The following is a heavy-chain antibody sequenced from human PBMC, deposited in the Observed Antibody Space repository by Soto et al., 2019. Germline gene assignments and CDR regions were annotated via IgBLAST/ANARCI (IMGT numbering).Heavy chain of an antibody. D-gene: IGHD6-13*01. J-gene: IGHJ4*02. CDR2: INAGNGNT. V-gene: IGHV1-3*01. CDR1: GYTFTSYA. CDR3: ARDVDLAAAGTGVPFDY. Sequence: ASVKVSCKASGYTFTSYAMHWVRQAPGQRFEWMGWINAGNGNTKYSQKFQGRVTITRDTSASTAYMELSSLRSEDTAVYYCARDVDLAAAGTGVPFDYWGQGTLVTVSS.